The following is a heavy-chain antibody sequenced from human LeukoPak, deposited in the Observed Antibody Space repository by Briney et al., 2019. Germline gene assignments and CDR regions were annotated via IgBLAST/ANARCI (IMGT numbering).Heavy chain of an antibody. CDR3: ARDLSEMAAIPFDY. V-gene: IGHV1-18*04. J-gene: IGHJ4*02. Sequence: ASVKVSCKASGYTFTGYYMHWVRQAPGQGLEWMGWISAYNGNTNYAQKLQGRVTMTTDTSTSTAYMELRSLRSDDTAVYYCARDLSEMAAIPFDYWGQGTLVTVSS. D-gene: IGHD5-24*01. CDR2: ISAYNGNT. CDR1: GYTFTGYY.